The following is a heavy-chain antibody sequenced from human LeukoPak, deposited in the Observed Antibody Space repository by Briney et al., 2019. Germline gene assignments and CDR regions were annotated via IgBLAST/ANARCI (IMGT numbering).Heavy chain of an antibody. V-gene: IGHV4-59*08. CDR1: GGSISSYY. CDR3: AREYGSGSSYNWFDP. CDR2: IYYSGST. D-gene: IGHD3-10*01. J-gene: IGHJ5*02. Sequence: SETLSLTCTVSGGSISSYYWSWIRQPPGKGQEWIGYIYYSGSTNYNPSLKSRVTISVDTSKNQFSLKLSSVTAADTAVYYCAREYGSGSSYNWFDPWGQGTLVTVSS.